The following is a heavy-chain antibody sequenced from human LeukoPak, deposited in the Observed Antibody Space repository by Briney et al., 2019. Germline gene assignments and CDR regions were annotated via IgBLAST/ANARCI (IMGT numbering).Heavy chain of an antibody. CDR3: ARGRYYGDYIDY. V-gene: IGHV4-61*01. CDR1: GGSVSSGSHY. Sequence: SETLSLTCTVSGGSVSSGSHYWSWIRQPPGKGLEWIGYHYYSGTTNYSPSLKSRVDISIDTFRNQFSLRLTSVTAADTAVYYCARGRYYGDYIDYWGQGALVTVFS. D-gene: IGHD4-17*01. J-gene: IGHJ4*02. CDR2: HYYSGTT.